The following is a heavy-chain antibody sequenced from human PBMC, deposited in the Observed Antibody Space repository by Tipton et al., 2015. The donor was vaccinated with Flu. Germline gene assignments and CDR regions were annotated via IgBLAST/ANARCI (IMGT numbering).Heavy chain of an antibody. CDR2: INWNGGST. V-gene: IGHV3-20*01. CDR1: GFTFDDYG. Sequence: SLRLSCAASGFTFDDYGMSWVRQAPGKGLEWVSGINWNGGSTGYADSVKGRFTISRDNAKNSLYLQMNSLRAEDTALYHCARDGREDPYCGGDCYSRNWFDPWGQGTLVTVSS. D-gene: IGHD2-21*01. J-gene: IGHJ5*02. CDR3: ARDGREDPYCGGDCYSRNWFDP.